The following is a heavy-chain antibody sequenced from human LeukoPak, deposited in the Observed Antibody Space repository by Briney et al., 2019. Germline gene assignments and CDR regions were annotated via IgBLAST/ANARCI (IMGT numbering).Heavy chain of an antibody. CDR1: GYSFTSYW. V-gene: IGHV5-51*01. CDR3: ARHRQLEGYYYYYGMDV. Sequence: GESLKISCQGSGYSFTSYWIGWVRQMPGKGLEWMGIIYPGDSDTRYSPSFQGQVTISADKSISTAYLQRSSLKASDTAMYYCARHRQLEGYYYYYGMDVWGQGTTVTVSS. J-gene: IGHJ6*02. D-gene: IGHD6-6*01. CDR2: IYPGDSDT.